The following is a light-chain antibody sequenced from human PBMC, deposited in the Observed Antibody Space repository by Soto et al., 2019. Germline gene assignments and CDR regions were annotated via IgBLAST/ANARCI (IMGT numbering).Light chain of an antibody. CDR1: ETVRNNY. Sequence: VFTRSPGTLSLSPGERATLSCRASETVRNNYLAWYQRRRGQAPRLLIYDASSRATGIPDRFSGGGSGTDFTLTISRLEPEDFAVYYCQQFSSYPLTFGGGTKVDIK. CDR3: QQFSSYPLT. V-gene: IGKV3-20*01. J-gene: IGKJ4*01. CDR2: DAS.